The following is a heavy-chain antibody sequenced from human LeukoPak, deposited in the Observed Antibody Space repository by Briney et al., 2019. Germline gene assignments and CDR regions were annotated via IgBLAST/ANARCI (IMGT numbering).Heavy chain of an antibody. D-gene: IGHD1-1*01. V-gene: IGHV3-23*01. Sequence: GGTLRLSCAASGFTFSSYGMSWVRQAPGKGLEWVSAISGSGGSTYYADSVKGRFTISRDNSKNTLYLQMNSLRAEDTAVYYCAKGSILERRLQYAFDIWGQGTMVTVSS. CDR1: GFTFSSYG. CDR3: AKGSILERRLQYAFDI. J-gene: IGHJ3*02. CDR2: ISGSGGST.